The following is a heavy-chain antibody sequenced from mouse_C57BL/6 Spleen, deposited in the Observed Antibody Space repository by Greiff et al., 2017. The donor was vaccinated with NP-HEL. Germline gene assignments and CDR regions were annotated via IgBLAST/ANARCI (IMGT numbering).Heavy chain of an antibody. CDR1: GYTFTSYW. V-gene: IGHV1-69*01. D-gene: IGHD2-5*01. J-gene: IGHJ3*01. CDR2: IDPSYSYT. Sequence: QVQLKQPGAELVMPGASVKLSCKASGYTFTSYWMHWVKQRPGQGLEWIGEIDPSYSYTNYNQKFKGKSTLTVDKSSSTAYMQLSSLTSEDSAVYYCARGGVSNYGFAYWGQGTLVTVSA. CDR3: ARGGVSNYGFAY.